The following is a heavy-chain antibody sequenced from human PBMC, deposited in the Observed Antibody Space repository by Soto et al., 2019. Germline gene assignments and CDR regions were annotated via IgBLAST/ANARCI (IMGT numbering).Heavy chain of an antibody. V-gene: IGHV3-23*01. Sequence: GGSLRLSCAASGFTFSSYAMSWVRQAQGKGLEWVSAISGSGGSTYCADSVTARFTISRDNSKNTLYLQMNSLRAEDTAVYYCAKDMGMTTVTFLDYWGQGTLVTVSS. CDR1: GFTFSSYA. CDR2: ISGSGGST. J-gene: IGHJ4*02. D-gene: IGHD4-17*01. CDR3: AKDMGMTTVTFLDY.